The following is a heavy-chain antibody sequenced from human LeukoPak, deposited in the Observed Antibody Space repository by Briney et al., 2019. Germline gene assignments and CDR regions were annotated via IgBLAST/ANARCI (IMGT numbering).Heavy chain of an antibody. Sequence: PGRSLRLSCAASGFTFSSYGMHWVRQAPGKGLEWVAVISYDGSNKYYADSVKGRFTISRDNSKNTLYLQMNSPRAEDTAVYYCAKGTRGVIIPNFDYWGQGTLVTVSS. D-gene: IGHD3-10*01. V-gene: IGHV3-30*18. J-gene: IGHJ4*02. CDR2: ISYDGSNK. CDR3: AKGTRGVIIPNFDY. CDR1: GFTFSSYG.